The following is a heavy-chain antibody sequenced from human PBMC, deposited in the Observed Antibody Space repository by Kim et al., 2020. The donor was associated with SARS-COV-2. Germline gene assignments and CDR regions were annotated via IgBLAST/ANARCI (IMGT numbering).Heavy chain of an antibody. CDR2: SSAYNGNT. V-gene: IGHV1-18*01. Sequence: ASVKVSCKTSGYSFTSYGISWVRQAPGQGLEWMGWSSAYNGNTNYAQKLQGRVTMTTDTSTTTAYMELRSLRSDDTAMYFCARSSSSGWGDYFDYWGQRALGTVSS. CDR1: GYSFTSYG. D-gene: IGHD6-19*01. CDR3: ARSSSSGWGDYFDY. J-gene: IGHJ4*02.